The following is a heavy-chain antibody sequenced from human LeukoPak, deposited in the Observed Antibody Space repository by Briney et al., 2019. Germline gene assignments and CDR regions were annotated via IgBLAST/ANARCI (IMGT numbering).Heavy chain of an antibody. Sequence: SETLSLTCTVSGGSISSSSYYWGWIRQPPGKGLEWIGSIYYSGSTYYNPSLKSRVTISVDTSKNQFSLKLSPVTAADTAVYYCARGPLGEEAFDIWGQGTMVTVSS. J-gene: IGHJ3*02. V-gene: IGHV4-39*07. CDR1: GGSISSSSYY. CDR2: IYYSGST. CDR3: ARGPLGEEAFDI. D-gene: IGHD3-16*01.